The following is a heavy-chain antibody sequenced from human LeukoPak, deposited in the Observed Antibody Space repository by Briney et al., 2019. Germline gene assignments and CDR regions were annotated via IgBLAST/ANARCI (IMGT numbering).Heavy chain of an antibody. CDR2: INPNSGGT. J-gene: IGHJ3*02. CDR3: ASQVVVLAFDI. D-gene: IGHD2-15*01. CDR1: GYTFTGYY. Sequence: ASVKVSCKASGYTFTGYYMHWVRQAPGQGLEWMGWINPNSGGTTYAQQFQGRVTMTRDTSISTAYMELSRLRSDDTAVYYCASQVVVLAFDIWGQGTMVTVSS. V-gene: IGHV1-2*02.